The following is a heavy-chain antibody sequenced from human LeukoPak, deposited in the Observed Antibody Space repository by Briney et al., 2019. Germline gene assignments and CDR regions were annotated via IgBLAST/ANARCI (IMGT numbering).Heavy chain of an antibody. V-gene: IGHV3-7*01. CDR1: GFTFSSYW. Sequence: GGSLRLSCAASGFTFSSYWMSWVRQAPGKGLEWVANIKKDGSEKYYVDSVKGRFTISRDNAKTSLYLQMNSLRAEDTAVYYCARANYGDFLSYYYYYYMDVWGKGTTVTVSS. CDR2: IKKDGSEK. D-gene: IGHD4-17*01. J-gene: IGHJ6*03. CDR3: ARANYGDFLSYYYYYYMDV.